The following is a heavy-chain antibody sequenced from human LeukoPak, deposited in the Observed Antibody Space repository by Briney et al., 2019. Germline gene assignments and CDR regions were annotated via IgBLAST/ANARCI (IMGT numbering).Heavy chain of an antibody. J-gene: IGHJ6*02. Sequence: GGSLRLSCAASGFIFSSYAMSWVRQAPGKGLECVSGISGSGPYTFYTDSVKGRFTISRDSSKNTLYLQMNSLRAEDTAVYYCAKDLPANPSGMDVWGQGTTVTVSS. D-gene: IGHD4/OR15-4a*01. CDR2: ISGSGPYT. CDR3: AKDLPANPSGMDV. CDR1: GFIFSSYA. V-gene: IGHV3-23*01.